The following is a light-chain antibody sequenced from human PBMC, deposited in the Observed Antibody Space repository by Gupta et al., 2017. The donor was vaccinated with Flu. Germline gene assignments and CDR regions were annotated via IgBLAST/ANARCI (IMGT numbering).Light chain of an antibody. CDR3: HQYNNWPPT. CDR2: GAS. Sequence: DIVMTQSPATMSVSPGERATLSCRASQSVSSSSAWYQQKPGQAPRLLIYGASTRATGIPAMFSGSGSGTEFTLTISSLQSEDFAVYYCHQYNNWPPTFGQGTRLEIK. J-gene: IGKJ5*01. CDR1: QSVSSS. V-gene: IGKV3-15*01.